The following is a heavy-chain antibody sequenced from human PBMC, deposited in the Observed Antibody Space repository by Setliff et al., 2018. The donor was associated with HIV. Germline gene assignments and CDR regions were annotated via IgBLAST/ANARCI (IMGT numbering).Heavy chain of an antibody. J-gene: IGHJ4*02. CDR3: ARLVSSSSKFDS. CDR1: GGSFSGYY. Sequence: SETLSLTCAVYGGSFSGYYWSWIRQHPGKGLEWIGYIYYSGSTYYNPSLKSQVTILVDTSKNQFSLKLSSVTAADTAVYYCARLVSSSSKFDSWGQGTLVTVSS. D-gene: IGHD6-6*01. CDR2: IYYSGST. V-gene: IGHV4-31*11.